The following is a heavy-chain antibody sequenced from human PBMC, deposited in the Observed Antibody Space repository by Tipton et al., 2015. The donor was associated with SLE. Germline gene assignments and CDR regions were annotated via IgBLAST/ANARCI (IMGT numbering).Heavy chain of an antibody. CDR3: ARAPYCGADCHPDGFDV. V-gene: IGHV4-34*01. Sequence: TLSLTCAVSGGSVSGYFWSWIRQSPGTGLEWLGEINHGGGTNYNPSLKSRVTILIDRSKNQFSLNLKSVTAADTAVYYCARAPYCGADCHPDGFDVWGQGTMVTVSS. CDR1: GGSVSGYF. D-gene: IGHD2-21*02. J-gene: IGHJ3*01. CDR2: INHGGGT.